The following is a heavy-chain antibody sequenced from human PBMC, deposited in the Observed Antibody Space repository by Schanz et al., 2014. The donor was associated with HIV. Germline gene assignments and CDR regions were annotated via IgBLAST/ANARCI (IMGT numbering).Heavy chain of an antibody. CDR2: IWYDGSYK. D-gene: IGHD3-16*01. J-gene: IGHJ6*02. Sequence: VQLVESGGGLVQPGRSLRLSCATSGFFLDDYAMHWVRQAPGKGLEWAAVIWYDGSYKYYADSVKGRFTISRDNPKNTLYLQMNSLRAEDTAIYYCARVANWDYYGMDVWGQGTTVTVSS. CDR1: GFFLDDYA. V-gene: IGHV3-33*08. CDR3: ARVANWDYYGMDV.